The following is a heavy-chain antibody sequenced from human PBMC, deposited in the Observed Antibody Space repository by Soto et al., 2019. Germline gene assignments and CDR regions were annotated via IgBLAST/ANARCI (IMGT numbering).Heavy chain of an antibody. Sequence: QVQLVQSGAEVKKPGSSVKVSCKASGGTFSSYTISWVRQAPGQGLEWMGRIIPILGIANYAQKFQGRVTITADKSTGTAYVELSSLRSEDTAVYYCAGLKGDYFDYWGQGTLVTVSS. CDR1: GGTFSSYT. CDR3: AGLKGDYFDY. J-gene: IGHJ4*02. CDR2: IIPILGIA. D-gene: IGHD3-16*01. V-gene: IGHV1-69*02.